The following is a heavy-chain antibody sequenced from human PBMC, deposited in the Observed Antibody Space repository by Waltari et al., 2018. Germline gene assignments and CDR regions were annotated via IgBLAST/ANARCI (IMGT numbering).Heavy chain of an antibody. V-gene: IGHV4-39*07. CDR1: GGSISSSSYY. CDR2: IYYSGST. J-gene: IGHJ6*02. Sequence: QVQLQESGPGLVKPSETLSLTCTVSGGSISSSSYYWGWIRQPPGKGLEWIGSIYYSGSTYYNPSLKSRVTISVDTSKNQFSLKLSSVTAADTAVYYCARGRDYGMDVWGQGTTVTVSS. CDR3: ARGRDYGMDV.